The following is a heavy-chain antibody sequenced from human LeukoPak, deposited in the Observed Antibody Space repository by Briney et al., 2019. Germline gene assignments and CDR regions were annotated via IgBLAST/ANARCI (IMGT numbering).Heavy chain of an antibody. CDR2: ISGGGGTT. J-gene: IGHJ5*02. V-gene: IGHV3-23*01. CDR3: AKDPMVRGVIKGTNWFDP. D-gene: IGHD3-10*01. CDR1: EFTFSTYV. Sequence: PGGSLRLSCAASEFTFSTYVMSWVRQAPGKGLEWVSSISGGGGTTYYADSVKGRFTISRDNSKNTLYLQMNSLRAEDTAVYYCAKDPMVRGVIKGTNWFDPWGQGTLVTVSS.